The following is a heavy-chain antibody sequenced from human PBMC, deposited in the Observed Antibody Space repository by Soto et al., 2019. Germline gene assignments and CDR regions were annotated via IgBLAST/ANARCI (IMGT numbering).Heavy chain of an antibody. Sequence: PGGSLRLSCAASGFTLTKASMSWVRQAPGKGLEWVGHIKSNADGGATDYAAPVKGRFTVSRDDSRNTLYLQLNSLKTEDTAVYYCTTAPFSFITLPGTYFLIGMDVWGQGTTVTVSS. V-gene: IGHV3-15*01. J-gene: IGHJ6*02. CDR1: GFTLTKAS. CDR2: IKSNADGGAT. CDR3: TTAPFSFITLPGTYFLIGMDV. D-gene: IGHD3-10*01.